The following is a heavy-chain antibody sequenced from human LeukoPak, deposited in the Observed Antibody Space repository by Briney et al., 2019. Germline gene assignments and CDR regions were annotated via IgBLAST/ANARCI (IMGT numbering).Heavy chain of an antibody. CDR3: ARFQYPGRGGYYFDY. D-gene: IGHD3-16*01. CDR2: MNPNSGNT. Sequence: ASVKVSCKASGYTFTSYDINWVRQATGQGLEWMGWMNPNSGNTGYAQKFQGRVSMTTDTSTSTAYMDLRSLRSDDTAVYYCARFQYPGRGGYYFDYWGQGTLVTVSS. V-gene: IGHV1-8*02. CDR1: GYTFTSYD. J-gene: IGHJ4*02.